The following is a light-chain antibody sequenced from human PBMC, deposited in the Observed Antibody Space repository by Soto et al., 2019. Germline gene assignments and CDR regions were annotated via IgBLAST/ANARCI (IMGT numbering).Light chain of an antibody. J-gene: IGKJ4*01. Sequence: EIVLTQSPGTLSLSPGERATLSCRASQSVSSSYLAWYQQKPGQAPRLLIYGASSRATGIPDRFSGSGSGTDFTLTIRRLEHEDFAVYYCQQYGSPPTFGEGTKVEIQ. V-gene: IGKV3-20*01. CDR2: GAS. CDR3: QQYGSPPT. CDR1: QSVSSSY.